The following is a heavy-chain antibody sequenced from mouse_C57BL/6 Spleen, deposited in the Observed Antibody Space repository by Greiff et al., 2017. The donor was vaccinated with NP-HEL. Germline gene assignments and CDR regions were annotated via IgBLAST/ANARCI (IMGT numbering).Heavy chain of an antibody. D-gene: IGHD3-2*02. Sequence: VQLKQSGAELVMPGASVKLSCKASGYTFTSYWMHWVKQRPGQGLEWIGEIDPSDSYTNYNQKFKGKSTLTVDKSSSTAYMQLSSLTSEDSAVYYCARGRQLRPVYYAMDYWGQGTSVTVSS. CDR2: IDPSDSYT. CDR3: ARGRQLRPVYYAMDY. J-gene: IGHJ4*01. CDR1: GYTFTSYW. V-gene: IGHV1-69*01.